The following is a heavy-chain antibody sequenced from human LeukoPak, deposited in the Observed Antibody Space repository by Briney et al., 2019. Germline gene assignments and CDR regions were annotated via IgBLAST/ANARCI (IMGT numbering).Heavy chain of an antibody. J-gene: IGHJ4*02. CDR3: VRAPDYDILTGCLPFDY. CDR1: GYTFTSYG. Sequence: ASVKVSCKASGYTFTSYGISWVRQAPGQRLEWMGWISAYNGNTNYAQKFQGRVTMTTDTSTTTAYMELRSLRSDDTAVYYCVRAPDYDILTGCLPFDYWGQGTLVTVSS. V-gene: IGHV1-18*01. D-gene: IGHD3-9*01. CDR2: ISAYNGNT.